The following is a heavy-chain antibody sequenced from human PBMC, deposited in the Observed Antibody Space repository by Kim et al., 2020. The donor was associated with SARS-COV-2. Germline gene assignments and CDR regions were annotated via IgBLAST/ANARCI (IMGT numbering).Heavy chain of an antibody. V-gene: IGHV1-69*13. D-gene: IGHD6-13*01. CDR1: GGTFSSYA. J-gene: IGHJ6*02. Sequence: SVKVSCKASGGTFSSYAISWVRQAPGQGLEWMVGIIPIFGTANYAQKFQGRVTITADESTSTAYMELSSLRSEDTAVYYCAREFSAAGAQYYYYGMDVWGQGTTVTVSS. CDR3: AREFSAAGAQYYYYGMDV. CDR2: IIPIFGTA.